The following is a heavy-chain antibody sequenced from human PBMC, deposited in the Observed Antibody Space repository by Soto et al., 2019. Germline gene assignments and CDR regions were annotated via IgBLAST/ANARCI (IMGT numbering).Heavy chain of an antibody. V-gene: IGHV1-69*08. Sequence: QVQLVQSGAEVKKPGSSVKVSCKASGGTFSSYTISWVRQAPGQGLEWMGRIIPILGIANYAQKFQGRVTITADTSTSTAYMELSSLRSEDTAVYYCARDLRVYYYGSGSGAPTSYCYFDLWGRGTLVTVSS. CDR2: IIPILGIA. J-gene: IGHJ2*01. D-gene: IGHD3-10*01. CDR3: ARDLRVYYYGSGSGAPTSYCYFDL. CDR1: GGTFSSYT.